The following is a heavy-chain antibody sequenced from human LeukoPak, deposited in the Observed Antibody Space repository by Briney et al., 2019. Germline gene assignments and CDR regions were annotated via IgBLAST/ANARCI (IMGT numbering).Heavy chain of an antibody. J-gene: IGHJ6*03. D-gene: IGHD1-26*01. V-gene: IGHV3-21*01. CDR3: ARDPYSGNYGNYYYYMDV. Sequence: PSETLSLTCTVSGGSISSSSYYWGWIRQPPGKGLEWVSAISGSGDNTYYADSVKGRFTSSRDNAKNSLYLQMNSLGPEDTAVYYCARDPYSGNYGNYYYYMDVWGKGTTVTISS. CDR1: GGSISSSS. CDR2: ISGSGDNT.